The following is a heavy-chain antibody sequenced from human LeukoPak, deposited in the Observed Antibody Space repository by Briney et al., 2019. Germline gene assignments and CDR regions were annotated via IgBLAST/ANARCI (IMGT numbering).Heavy chain of an antibody. V-gene: IGHV3-23*01. CDR1: VFTLSNYA. CDR2: ITGSGGNT. CDR3: AKWGDYDVLTGYYVSDY. D-gene: IGHD3-9*01. J-gene: IGHJ4*02. Sequence: GASLRLSCAASVFTLSNYAMSWVRQAPGRGLEWVSAITGSGGNTYYADSVKGRFTISRDNSKNTVYLQMNSLRAEDTAVYYCAKWGDYDVLTGYYVSDYWGQGTLVTVSS.